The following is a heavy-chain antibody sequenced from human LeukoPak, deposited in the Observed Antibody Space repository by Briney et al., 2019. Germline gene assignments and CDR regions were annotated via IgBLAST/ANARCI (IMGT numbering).Heavy chain of an antibody. CDR2: IGTAGDT. Sequence: PGGSLRLSCAASGFTFSSYDMHWVRQATGKGLEWVSAIGTAGDTYYPGSVKGRFTISRENAKNSLYLQMNSLRAGDTAVYYCARDILLNVLLWFGELLVLLYWGQGTLVAVSS. V-gene: IGHV3-13*01. J-gene: IGHJ4*02. CDR3: ARDILLNVLLWFGELLVLLY. D-gene: IGHD3-10*01. CDR1: GFTFSSYD.